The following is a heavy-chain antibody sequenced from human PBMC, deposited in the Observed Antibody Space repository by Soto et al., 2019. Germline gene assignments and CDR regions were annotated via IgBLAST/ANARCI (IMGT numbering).Heavy chain of an antibody. V-gene: IGHV4-59*08. CDR1: GGSISSYY. D-gene: IGHD2-15*01. CDR2: IYYSGST. CDR3: ARMIAGVVVAATPSDAFDI. Sequence: SETLSLTCTVSGGSISSYYWSWIRQPPGKGLEWIGYIYYSGSTNYNPSLKSRVTISVDTSKNQFSLKLSSVTAADTAVYYCARMIAGVVVAATPSDAFDIWGQGTMVTVSS. J-gene: IGHJ3*02.